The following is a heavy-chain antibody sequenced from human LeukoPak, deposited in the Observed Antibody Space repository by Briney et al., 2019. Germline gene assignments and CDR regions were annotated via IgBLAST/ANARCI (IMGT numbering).Heavy chain of an antibody. V-gene: IGHV3-73*01. CDR2: IRGKANSYAT. J-gene: IGHJ4*02. Sequence: GGSLKLSCAASGFTFSGSAMHWVRQASGKGLEWVGRIRGKANSYATAYAASVKGRFTISRDDSKNTAYLQMNSLKTEDTAVYYCTRLYYYDSSGYPIDYWGQGTLVTVSS. CDR1: GFTFSGSA. CDR3: TRLYYYDSSGYPIDY. D-gene: IGHD3-22*01.